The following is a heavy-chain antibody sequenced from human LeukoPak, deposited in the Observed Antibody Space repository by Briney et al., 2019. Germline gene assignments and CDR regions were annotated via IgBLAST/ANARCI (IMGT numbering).Heavy chain of an antibody. CDR2: ISSSSSYI. CDR3: ARAGLSGYDY. Sequence: GGSLRLSCAASGFTFSSYSMNWVRQAPGKGLEWVSSISSSSSYIYYADSVKGRFTISRDNAKNSLYLQMNSLGAEDTAVYYCARAGLSGYDYWGQGTLVTVSS. V-gene: IGHV3-21*01. CDR1: GFTFSSYS. J-gene: IGHJ4*02. D-gene: IGHD6-13*01.